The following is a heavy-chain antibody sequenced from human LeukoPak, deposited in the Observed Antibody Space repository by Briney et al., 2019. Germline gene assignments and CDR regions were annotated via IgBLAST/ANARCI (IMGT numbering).Heavy chain of an antibody. CDR2: IYHSGST. Sequence: SQTLSLTCAVSGGSISSGGYSWSWIRQPPGKGLEWIGYIYHSGSTYYNPSLKSRVTISVDRSKNQFSLKLSSVTAADTAVYYCARVFYVGNFDYWGQGTLVTVSS. D-gene: IGHD3-16*01. V-gene: IGHV4-30-2*01. J-gene: IGHJ4*02. CDR1: GGSISSGGYS. CDR3: ARVFYVGNFDY.